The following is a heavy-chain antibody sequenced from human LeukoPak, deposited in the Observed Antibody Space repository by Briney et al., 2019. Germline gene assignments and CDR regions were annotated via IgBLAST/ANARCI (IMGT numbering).Heavy chain of an antibody. CDR2: ISYDGSNK. CDR1: GFTFSSYA. Sequence: GGSLRLSCAASGFTFSSYAMHWVRQAPGKGLEWVAVISYDGSNKYYADSVKGRSTISRDNSKNTLYLQMNSLRAEDTAVYYCARESYGDYEGWFDPWGQGTLVTVSS. D-gene: IGHD4-17*01. CDR3: ARESYGDYEGWFDP. V-gene: IGHV3-30*04. J-gene: IGHJ5*02.